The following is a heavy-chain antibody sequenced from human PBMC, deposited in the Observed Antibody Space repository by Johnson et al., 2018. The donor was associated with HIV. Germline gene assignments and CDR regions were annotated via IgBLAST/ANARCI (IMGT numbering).Heavy chain of an antibody. V-gene: IGHV3-66*01. Sequence: VQLVESGGVLVQPGGSLRLSCAASGFTVSSNYMSWVRQAPGKGLEWVSVIYSGGSTYYADSVKGRFTISRDNSKNTLYLQMNSLRAEDTAVYYCASSFYQQLRAFDIWGQGTMVTVSS. CDR3: ASSFYQQLRAFDI. CDR2: IYSGGST. CDR1: GFTVSSNY. D-gene: IGHD6-13*01. J-gene: IGHJ3*02.